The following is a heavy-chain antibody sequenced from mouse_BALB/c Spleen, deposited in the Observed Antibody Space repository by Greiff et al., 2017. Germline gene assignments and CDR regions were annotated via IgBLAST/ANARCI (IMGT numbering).Heavy chain of an antibody. CDR2: ISSGGSYT. CDR3: TRLITKAMDY. CDR1: GFTFSSYT. Sequence: EVMLVESGGGLVKPGGSLKLSCAASGFTFSSYTMSWVRQTPEKRLEWVATISSGGSYTYYPDSVKGRFTISRDNAKNTLYLQMSSLKSEDTAMYYCTRLITKAMDYWGQGTSVTVSS. D-gene: IGHD2-4*01. V-gene: IGHV5-6-4*01. J-gene: IGHJ4*01.